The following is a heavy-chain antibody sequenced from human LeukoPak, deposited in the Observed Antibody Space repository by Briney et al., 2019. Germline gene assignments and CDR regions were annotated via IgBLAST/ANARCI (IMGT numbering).Heavy chain of an antibody. CDR3: ATLPQYYYARDAFDI. CDR2: MNPNSGNT. V-gene: IGHV1-8*02. CDR1: GYTFTSYD. D-gene: IGHD3-10*01. Sequence: GASVTVSCKASGYTFTSYDINWVRQATGQGLEWMGWMNPNSGNTGYAQKFQGRVAMTEDTSTDTAYMELSSLRSEDTAVYYCATLPQYYYARDAFDIWGQGTMVTVSS. J-gene: IGHJ3*02.